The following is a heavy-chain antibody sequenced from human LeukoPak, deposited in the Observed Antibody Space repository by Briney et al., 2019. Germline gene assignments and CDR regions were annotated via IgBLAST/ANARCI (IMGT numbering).Heavy chain of an antibody. J-gene: IGHJ6*03. V-gene: IGHV4-59*08. CDR1: DGSISTYY. CDR2: IYYSGST. CDR3: ARIRGVGFTYYYYMDV. Sequence: SETLSLTCTVSDGSISTYYWSWIRQPPGKGLEWIGYIYYSGSTNYNPSLKSRVTISIDTSKNHFSLKLSSVTAADTAVYYCARIRGVGFTYYYYMDVWGKGTTVTVSS.